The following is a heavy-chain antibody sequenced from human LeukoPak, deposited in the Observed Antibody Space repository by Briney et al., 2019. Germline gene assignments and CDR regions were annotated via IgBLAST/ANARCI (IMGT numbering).Heavy chain of an antibody. Sequence: ASVKVSCKASGYTFTSYGISWVRQAPGQGLEWMGWISAYNGNTNYAQKLQGRVTVTTDTSTSTAYMELRSLRSDDTAVYYCARGGYYYDSSGPFQHWGQGTLVTVSS. D-gene: IGHD3-22*01. CDR3: ARGGYYYDSSGPFQH. CDR1: GYTFTSYG. CDR2: ISAYNGNT. V-gene: IGHV1-18*01. J-gene: IGHJ1*01.